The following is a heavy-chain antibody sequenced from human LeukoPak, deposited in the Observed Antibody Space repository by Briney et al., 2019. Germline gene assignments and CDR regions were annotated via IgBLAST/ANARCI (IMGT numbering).Heavy chain of an antibody. CDR1: GFTFSSCA. Sequence: GGSLRLSCAASGFTFSSCAMSWVRQAPGKGLEWVSYISSSSSTIYYADSVKGRFTISRDNAKNSLYLQMNSLRAEDTAVYYCALGAAGSPFDYWGQGTLVTVSS. CDR2: ISSSSSTI. D-gene: IGHD6-13*01. CDR3: ALGAAGSPFDY. V-gene: IGHV3-48*01. J-gene: IGHJ4*02.